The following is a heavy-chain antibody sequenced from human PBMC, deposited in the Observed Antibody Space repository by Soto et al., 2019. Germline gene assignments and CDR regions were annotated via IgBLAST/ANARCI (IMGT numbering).Heavy chain of an antibody. D-gene: IGHD3-22*01. CDR1: GGSISSGGYY. CDR3: ARVRNYYDSSGYYYGAFDI. V-gene: IGHV4-31*03. J-gene: IGHJ3*02. Sequence: PSETLSLTCTVSGGSISSGGYYWSWIRQHPGKGLEWIGYIYYSGSTYYNPSFKSRVTISVDTSKNQFSLKLSSVTAADTAVYYCARVRNYYDSSGYYYGAFDIWGQGTMVTVSS. CDR2: IYYSGST.